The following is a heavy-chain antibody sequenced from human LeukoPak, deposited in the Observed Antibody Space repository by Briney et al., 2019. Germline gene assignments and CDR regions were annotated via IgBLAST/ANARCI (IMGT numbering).Heavy chain of an antibody. CDR3: VRVQQSVVHFYFDS. V-gene: IGHV3-7*01. CDR2: IKYDGSAI. Sequence: GGSLRLFRAASGFRAGGYWMSWVRQAPGKGLEWVAIIKYDGSAIRYVDSVKGRFTISRGNVQNSLYLELNSLRSDDTAVYYCVRVQQSVVHFYFDSWGQGTLVTVSS. D-gene: IGHD2-2*01. CDR1: GFRAGGYW. J-gene: IGHJ4*02.